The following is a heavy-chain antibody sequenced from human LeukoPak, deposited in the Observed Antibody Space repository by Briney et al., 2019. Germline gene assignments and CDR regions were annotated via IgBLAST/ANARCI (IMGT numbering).Heavy chain of an antibody. J-gene: IGHJ6*03. CDR2: IIPIFGTA. Sequence: GASVKVSCKASGGTFSSYAISWVRQAPGQGLEWVGRIIPIFGTANYAQKFQGRVTITTDESTSTAYMELSSLRSEDTAVYYCARDPPCAGGSCYVSHRDYYYYMDVWGKGTTVTVSS. CDR1: GGTFSSYA. CDR3: ARDPPCAGGSCYVSHRDYYYYMDV. D-gene: IGHD2-15*01. V-gene: IGHV1-69*05.